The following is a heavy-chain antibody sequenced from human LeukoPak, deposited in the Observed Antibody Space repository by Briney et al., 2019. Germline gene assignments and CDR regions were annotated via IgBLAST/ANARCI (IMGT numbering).Heavy chain of an antibody. Sequence: GRSLRLSCAASGFTFSSYAMHWVRQAPGKGLEWVAVISYDGSNKYYADSVKGRFTISGDNAKNSLYLQMNSLRAEDTAVYYCARHVVALGFDYWGQGTLVTVSS. V-gene: IGHV3-30*04. CDR2: ISYDGSNK. D-gene: IGHD3-22*01. J-gene: IGHJ4*02. CDR1: GFTFSSYA. CDR3: ARHVVALGFDY.